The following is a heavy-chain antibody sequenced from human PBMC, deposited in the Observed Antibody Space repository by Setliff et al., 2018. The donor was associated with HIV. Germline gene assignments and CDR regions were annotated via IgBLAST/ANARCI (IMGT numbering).Heavy chain of an antibody. V-gene: IGHV3-64*04. CDR3: AKVWTDTAMVDAFDI. CDR2: ISGGGGST. Sequence: GGSLRLSCAASGFTFSNYAMHWVRQAPGKGLESVSAISGGGGSTYYADSVKGRFTISRDNSKNTLYLQMNSLRAEDTAVYYCAKVWTDTAMVDAFDIWGQGTMVTVSS. CDR1: GFTFSNYA. D-gene: IGHD5-18*01. J-gene: IGHJ3*02.